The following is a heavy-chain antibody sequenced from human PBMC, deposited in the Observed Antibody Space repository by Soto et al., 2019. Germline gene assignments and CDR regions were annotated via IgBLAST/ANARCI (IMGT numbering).Heavy chain of an antibody. D-gene: IGHD2-2*01. Sequence: GGSLRLCCSASGFNFSRYCTHWVRKVPGRGLMWVSHINSDGTRTSYADSAKGRFTISRDNAKNTLYLQMNSLRAEDTAVYYCARDLSSCTSARCYSYYYGMDVWGQGTTVTVSS. CDR3: ARDLSSCTSARCYSYYYGMDV. V-gene: IGHV3-74*01. J-gene: IGHJ6*02. CDR1: GFNFSRYC. CDR2: INSDGTRT.